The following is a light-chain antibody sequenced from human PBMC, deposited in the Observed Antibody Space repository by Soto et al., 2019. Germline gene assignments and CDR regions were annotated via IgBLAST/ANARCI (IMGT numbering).Light chain of an antibody. Sequence: SYELTQTPSVSVAPGQTARITCGGDNIGANSVHWYQQKPGQAPILVVYDDSDRPSGIPERFSGSNSGNTAALTITRVEGGDEADYYCQVWHSSRGVFGGGTKLPS. CDR2: DDS. CDR1: NIGANS. CDR3: QVWHSSRGV. J-gene: IGLJ2*01. V-gene: IGLV3-21*02.